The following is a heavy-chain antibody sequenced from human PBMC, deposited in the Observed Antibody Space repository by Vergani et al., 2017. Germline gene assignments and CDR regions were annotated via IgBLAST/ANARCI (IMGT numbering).Heavy chain of an antibody. Sequence: QVQLVESGGGVVQPGGSLRLSCAAPGFTFSSYGMHSVRQAPGKGLEWAAYIRYDGSNKYYADSVKGQFTISRDNSKKTLYLQMNSLSAEDTAVYYCAKEHYDYVWGSYRSPPGDYWGQGTLVSVSS. D-gene: IGHD3-16*02. CDR2: IRYDGSNK. J-gene: IGHJ4*02. CDR3: AKEHYDYVWGSYRSPPGDY. V-gene: IGHV3-30*02. CDR1: GFTFSSYG.